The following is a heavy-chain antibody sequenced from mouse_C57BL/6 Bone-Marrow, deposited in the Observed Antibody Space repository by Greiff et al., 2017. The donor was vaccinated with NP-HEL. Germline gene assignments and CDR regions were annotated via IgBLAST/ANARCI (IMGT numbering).Heavy chain of an antibody. CDR3: ARAYGSSYVSFAY. CDR2: IYPGGGDT. J-gene: IGHJ3*01. CDR1: GYAFSSYW. Sequence: VQLQQSGAELVKPGASVKISCKASGYAFSSYWMNWVKQRPGKGLEWIGQIYPGGGDTNYNGKFKGKATLTADKSSSTAYMQLSSLTSEDSAVYFCARAYGSSYVSFAYWGQGTLVTVSA. V-gene: IGHV1-80*01. D-gene: IGHD1-1*01.